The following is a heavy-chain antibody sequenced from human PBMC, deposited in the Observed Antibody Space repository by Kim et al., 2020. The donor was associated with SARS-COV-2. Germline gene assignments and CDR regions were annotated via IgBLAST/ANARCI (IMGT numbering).Heavy chain of an antibody. J-gene: IGHJ4*02. D-gene: IGHD2-2*01. Sequence: AYSMKGRFTISRDNSKNPLSLQMNSLRPEDTALYYCATLPDVVPTSITDYWGQGALVTVSS. V-gene: IGHV3-30*01. CDR3: ATLPDVVPTSITDY.